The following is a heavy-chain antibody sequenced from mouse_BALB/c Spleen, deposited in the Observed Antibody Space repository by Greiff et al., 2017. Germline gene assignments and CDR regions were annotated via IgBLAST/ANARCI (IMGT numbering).Heavy chain of an antibody. CDR2: IWAGGST. Sequence: QVQLKESGPGLVAPSQSLSITCTVSGFSLTSYGVHWVRQPPGKGLEWLGVIWAGGSTNYNSALMSRLSISKDNSKSQVFLKMSSLQTDDTAMYYCARDNCGSSYWYFDVWGAGTTVTVSS. D-gene: IGHD1-1*01. J-gene: IGHJ1*01. V-gene: IGHV2-9*02. CDR3: ARDNCGSSYWYFDV. CDR1: GFSLTSYG.